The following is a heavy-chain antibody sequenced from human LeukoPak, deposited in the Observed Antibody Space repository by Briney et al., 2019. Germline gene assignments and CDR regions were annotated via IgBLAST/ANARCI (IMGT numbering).Heavy chain of an antibody. CDR2: IIPILGIA. CDR3: AIRHDYSNYATYYYGMDV. Sequence: SVKVSCKASGGTFSSYAISWVRQAPGQGLEWMGRIIPILGIANYARKFQGRVTITADKSTSTAYMELSSLRSEDTAVYYCAIRHDYSNYATYYYGMDVWGQGTTVTVSS. J-gene: IGHJ6*02. CDR1: GGTFSSYA. D-gene: IGHD4-11*01. V-gene: IGHV1-69*04.